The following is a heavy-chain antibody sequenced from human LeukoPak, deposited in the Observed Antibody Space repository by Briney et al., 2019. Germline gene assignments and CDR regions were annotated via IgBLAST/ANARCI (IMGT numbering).Heavy chain of an antibody. CDR1: GGSISSSSYY. CDR2: IYYSGST. D-gene: IGHD7-27*01. Sequence: PSETLSLTCTVSGGSISSSSYYWGWIRQPPGKGLEWIGYIYYSGSTNYNPSLKSRVTISVDTSKNQFSLKLSSVTAADTAVYYCARVLAGDDAFDIWGQGTMVTVSS. V-gene: IGHV4-61*05. J-gene: IGHJ3*02. CDR3: ARVLAGDDAFDI.